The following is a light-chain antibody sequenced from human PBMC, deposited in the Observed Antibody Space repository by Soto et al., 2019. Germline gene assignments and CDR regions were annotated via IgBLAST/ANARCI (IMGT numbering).Light chain of an antibody. Sequence: EIVLTQSPATLSSSPGERATLSCRASQTVNSRLAWYQHKPGQAPRLLIYHTSTRATGIPARFSGSGSGTDFTLTISGLQSEDFAVYSCQQYHNWPITFGQGTRLEIK. J-gene: IGKJ5*01. CDR1: QTVNSR. V-gene: IGKV3D-15*01. CDR3: QQYHNWPIT. CDR2: HTS.